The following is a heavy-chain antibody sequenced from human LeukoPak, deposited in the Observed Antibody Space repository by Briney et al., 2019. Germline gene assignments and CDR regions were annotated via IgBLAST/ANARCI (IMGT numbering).Heavy chain of an antibody. CDR3: ARDEDGDYPPDY. CDR1: GGSISSYY. D-gene: IGHD4-17*01. Sequence: SETLSLTCTVSGGSISSYYWSWIRQPPGKGLEWIGYIYYSGSTNYNPSLKSRVTISVDTSKNQFSLKLSSVTAADTAVYYCARDEDGDYPPDYWXXXTLVTVSS. J-gene: IGHJ4*01. CDR2: IYYSGST. V-gene: IGHV4-59*01.